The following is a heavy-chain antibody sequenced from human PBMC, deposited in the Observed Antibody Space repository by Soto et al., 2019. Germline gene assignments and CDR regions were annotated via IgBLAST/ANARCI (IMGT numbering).Heavy chain of an antibody. Sequence: SETLSLTCSVYGWSFRGYYWSWIRQPPGKGLEWIGEINHSGSTNYNPSLKTRVTISVDTSKNQFSLKLSSVTAADTAVYYCARARRYSGYDNNWFDPWGQGTLVTVSS. CDR2: INHSGST. CDR3: ARARRYSGYDNNWFDP. J-gene: IGHJ5*02. D-gene: IGHD5-12*01. V-gene: IGHV4-34*01. CDR1: GWSFRGYY.